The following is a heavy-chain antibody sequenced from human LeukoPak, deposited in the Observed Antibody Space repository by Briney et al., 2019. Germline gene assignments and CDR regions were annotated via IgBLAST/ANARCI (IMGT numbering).Heavy chain of an antibody. Sequence: SETLSLTCTASGGSISSSSYYWGWIRQPPGKGLEWIGSIYYSGSTYYNPSLKSRVTISVDTSKNQFSLKLSSVTAADTAVYYCATRKGVYYFDYWGQGTLVTVSS. V-gene: IGHV4-39*01. CDR1: GGSISSSSYY. J-gene: IGHJ4*02. CDR3: ATRKGVYYFDY. D-gene: IGHD1-14*01. CDR2: IYYSGST.